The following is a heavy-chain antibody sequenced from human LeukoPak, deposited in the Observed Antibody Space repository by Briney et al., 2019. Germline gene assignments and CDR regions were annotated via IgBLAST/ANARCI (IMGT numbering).Heavy chain of an antibody. CDR2: IYYSGST. Sequence: SETLSLTCTVSGGSISSYYWSWIRQPPGKGLEWIGYIYYSGSTNYNPSLKSRVTISVDTSKNQFSLKLSSVTAADTAVYYCARDAGFGGGDYWGQGTLVTVSS. CDR3: ARDAGFGGGDY. J-gene: IGHJ4*02. D-gene: IGHD3-10*01. CDR1: GGSISSYY. V-gene: IGHV4-59*12.